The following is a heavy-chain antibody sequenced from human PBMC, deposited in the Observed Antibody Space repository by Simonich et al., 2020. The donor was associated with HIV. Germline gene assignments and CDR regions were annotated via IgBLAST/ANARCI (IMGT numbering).Heavy chain of an antibody. D-gene: IGHD6-19*01. CDR3: ARVGGGSGWLHYYYYYMDV. J-gene: IGHJ6*03. CDR2: IDYSGST. V-gene: IGHV4-39*01. CDR1: GGSISSGNYY. Sequence: GPGLVKPSQTLSLTCTVSGGSISSGNYYWSWIRQPPGKGLEWIGSIDYSGSTYYNPSLKSRVTISVDTSKNQFSLRLSSVTAADTAVYYCARVGGGSGWLHYYYYYMDVWGKGTTVTVSS.